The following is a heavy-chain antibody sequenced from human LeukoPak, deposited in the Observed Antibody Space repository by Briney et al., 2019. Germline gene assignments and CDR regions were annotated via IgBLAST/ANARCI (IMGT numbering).Heavy chain of an antibody. CDR2: ISYDGSNK. CDR1: GFTFSSYG. Sequence: PGGSLRLSCAASGFTFSSYGMHWVRQAPGKGLEWVAVISYDGSNKYYADSVKGRFTISRDNSKNTLYLQMNSLRAEDTAVYYCAKDRGGRGGRHYFGFWGQGTPVTVSS. CDR3: AKDRGGRGGRHYFGF. D-gene: IGHD3-10*01. V-gene: IGHV3-30*18. J-gene: IGHJ4*02.